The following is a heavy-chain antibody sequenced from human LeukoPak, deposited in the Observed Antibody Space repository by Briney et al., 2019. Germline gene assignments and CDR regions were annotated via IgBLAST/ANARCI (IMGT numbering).Heavy chain of an antibody. CDR2: INTYNGNT. J-gene: IGHJ5*02. CDR3: AKDLVHHRLLATGYNWFDP. D-gene: IGHD3-9*01. Sequence: ASVKVSCKASGYTLTSYGISWVRQAPGQGLEWMGWINTYNGNTIYAQKLQGRVTMTTDTSTTTAYMELRSLSSDDTAVYYCAKDLVHHRLLATGYNWFDPWGQGTQVTVSS. CDR1: GYTLTSYG. V-gene: IGHV1-18*01.